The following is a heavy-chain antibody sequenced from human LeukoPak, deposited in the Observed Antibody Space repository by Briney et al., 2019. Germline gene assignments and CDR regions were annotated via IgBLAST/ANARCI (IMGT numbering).Heavy chain of an antibody. V-gene: IGHV3-7*01. CDR2: IKQDGSEK. CDR3: ASHSYGYNH. D-gene: IGHD3-16*01. CDR1: GLIITSYW. Sequence: GGSLRLSCAASGLIITSYWMSWVRQTPGKGLEWVANIKQDGSEKNYVDSVKGRFTIFRDNARNSLYLQMNSLRAEDTAVYYCASHSYGYNHWGQGTLVIVSS. J-gene: IGHJ5*02.